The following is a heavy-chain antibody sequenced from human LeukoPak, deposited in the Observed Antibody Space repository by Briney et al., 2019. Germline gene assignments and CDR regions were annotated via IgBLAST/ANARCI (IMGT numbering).Heavy chain of an antibody. D-gene: IGHD2-2*02. J-gene: IGHJ5*02. CDR3: ARSFDCSSTSCYRGWFDP. Sequence: GGALKIYFEGSGCSFTSYWIGGGRAMPGKGQEWRGIIYPGDSDTKYSPSFEGQVTISADKSISTAYLQWSSLKASDTAMYYCARSFDCSSTSCYRGWFDPWGQGTLVTVSS. V-gene: IGHV5-51*01. CDR1: GCSFTSYW. CDR2: IYPGDSDT.